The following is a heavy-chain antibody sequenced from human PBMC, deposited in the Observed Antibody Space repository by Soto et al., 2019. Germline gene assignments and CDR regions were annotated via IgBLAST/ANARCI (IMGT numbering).Heavy chain of an antibody. CDR1: GFTFSSYE. J-gene: IGHJ4*02. Sequence: GGSLRLSCAASGFTFSSYEMNWVRQAPGKGLEWVSYISSSGSTIYYADSVKGRFTISRDNAKNSLYLQMNSLRAEDTAVYYCAGWPRGSGYYYGTDYWGQGTLVTVSS. D-gene: IGHD3-22*01. CDR2: ISSSGSTI. V-gene: IGHV3-48*03. CDR3: AGWPRGSGYYYGTDY.